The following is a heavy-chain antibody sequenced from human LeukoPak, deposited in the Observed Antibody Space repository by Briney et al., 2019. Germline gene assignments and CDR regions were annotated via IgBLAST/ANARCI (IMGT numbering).Heavy chain of an antibody. CDR3: ARDQRYCSSSSCPWEPFDY. CDR1: GFTFSSYW. V-gene: IGHV3-7*05. D-gene: IGHD2-2*01. CDR2: IKQDGSEK. J-gene: IGHJ4*02. Sequence: PGGSLRLSCAASGFTFSSYWMSWVRQAAGKGEEWGANIKQDGSEKYYVDSVKAQFTISRDNANHSLYLQMNSLRAEYTAVYYCARDQRYCSSSSCPWEPFDYWGQGTLVTVSS.